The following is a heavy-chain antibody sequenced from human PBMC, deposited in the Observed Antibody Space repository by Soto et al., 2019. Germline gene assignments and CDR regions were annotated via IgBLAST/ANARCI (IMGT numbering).Heavy chain of an antibody. CDR2: INSDGSRT. D-gene: IGHD4-4*01. J-gene: IGHJ4*02. CDR3: ARETYRGFYFDY. CDR1: GFTFTDYW. V-gene: IGHV3-74*01. Sequence: RRLSCAASGFTFTDYWTPWVRQAPGKGLVWVSRINSDGSRTSYADSVTGRFTISRDNAKNTLYLQMNSLRVEHTALYYCARETYRGFYFDYWGQGTLVTVSS.